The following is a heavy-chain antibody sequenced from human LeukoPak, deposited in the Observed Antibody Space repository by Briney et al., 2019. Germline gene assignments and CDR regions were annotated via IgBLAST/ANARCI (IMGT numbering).Heavy chain of an antibody. J-gene: IGHJ4*02. CDR3: ARLDSSGYLWD. V-gene: IGHV4-59*08. CDR2: IYYSGST. Sequence: SETLSLTCTVSGGSISSNYWSWIRQPPGKGLEWIGYIYYSGSTKYNPSLKSRVTISVDTSKNQFSLKLSSVTAADTAVYYCARLDSSGYLWDWGQGTLVTVSS. CDR1: GGSISSNY. D-gene: IGHD3-22*01.